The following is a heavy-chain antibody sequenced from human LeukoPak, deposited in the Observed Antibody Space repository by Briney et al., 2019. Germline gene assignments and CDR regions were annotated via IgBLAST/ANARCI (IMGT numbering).Heavy chain of an antibody. V-gene: IGHV4-31*03. D-gene: IGHD1-20*01. Sequence: SQTLSLTCTVSGGSISSGGYYWSWIRQPPGKGLEWIGYIYYSGSTYYNPSLKSRVTISVDTSKNQFSLKLSSVTAADTAVYYCASGREITATLPYWGQGTQVTVSS. J-gene: IGHJ4*02. CDR2: IYYSGST. CDR3: ASGREITATLPY. CDR1: GGSISSGGYY.